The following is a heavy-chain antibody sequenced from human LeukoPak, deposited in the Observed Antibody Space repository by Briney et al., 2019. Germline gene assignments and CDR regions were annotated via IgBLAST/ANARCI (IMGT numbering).Heavy chain of an antibody. CDR2: IYYSGST. CDR3: ARVSVTAYYFYYMDV. V-gene: IGHV4-61*08. CDR1: GGSISSGGYY. Sequence: SQTLSLTCTVSGGSISSGGYYWTWIRQPPGKGLEWIGYIYYSGSTNYKPSLKSRVSISVDTSKRQFSLKLTSVTAADTAVYYCARVSVTAYYFYYMDVWGKGTTVTVSS. D-gene: IGHD2-21*02. J-gene: IGHJ6*03.